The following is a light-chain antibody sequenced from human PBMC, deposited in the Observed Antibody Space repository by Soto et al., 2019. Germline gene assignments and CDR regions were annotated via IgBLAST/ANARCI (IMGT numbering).Light chain of an antibody. CDR2: DAS. V-gene: IGKV3-11*01. CDR1: QSVTSY. Sequence: FALTQSPPNLSLSRGERATRSCRASQSVTSYLAWYQQKPGQAPRLLIYDASNRSTCIPAGFSRSRSGTEVSLPISCFEAEDFVVYCCPQRRNSVSLG. J-gene: IGKJ1*01. CDR3: PQRRNSVS.